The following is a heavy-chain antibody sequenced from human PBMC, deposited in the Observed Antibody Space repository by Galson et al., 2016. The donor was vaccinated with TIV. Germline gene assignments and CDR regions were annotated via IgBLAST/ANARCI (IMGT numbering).Heavy chain of an antibody. CDR3: AGEEGDYSNYAFY. D-gene: IGHD4-11*01. Sequence: TLSLTCTVSGGSISSGNYYWSWIRQSAGKGLEWIGRIYARGNSDYNPSLRSRVTISADTSKNQVSLRLSSVTAIDTAVYYCAGEEGDYSNYAFYWGQGTLVTVSS. CDR1: GGSISSGNYY. J-gene: IGHJ4*02. CDR2: IYARGNS. V-gene: IGHV4-61*02.